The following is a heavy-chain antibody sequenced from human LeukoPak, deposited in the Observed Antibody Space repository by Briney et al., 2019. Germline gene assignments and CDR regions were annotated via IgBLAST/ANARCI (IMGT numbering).Heavy chain of an antibody. CDR2: INHSGST. CDR1: GGSFSGYY. V-gene: IGHV4-34*01. J-gene: IGHJ4*02. D-gene: IGHD3-16*01. CDR3: ARSRKGGGSLKPLYFDY. Sequence: PSETLSLTCAVYGGSFSGYYWSWIRQPPGKGLEWIGEINHSGSTNYNPSLKSRVTISVDTSKNQFSLKLSSVTAADTAVYYCARSRKGGGSLKPLYFDYWGQGTLVTVSS.